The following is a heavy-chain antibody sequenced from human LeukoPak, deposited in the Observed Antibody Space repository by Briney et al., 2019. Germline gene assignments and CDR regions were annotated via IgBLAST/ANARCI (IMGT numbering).Heavy chain of an antibody. CDR3: ARNQQLGGHSYYYYGMDV. D-gene: IGHD3-16*01. CDR2: ISGGGVTT. V-gene: IGHV3-23*01. Sequence: GGSLRLSCVASGFTSIAYALTWARQAPGKGLEWVSGISGGGVTTYYADSVKGRFTISRDNSKNTLYLQMNSLRADDTATYYCARNQQLGGHSYYYYGMDVWGQGTTVTVSS. CDR1: GFTSIAYA. J-gene: IGHJ6*02.